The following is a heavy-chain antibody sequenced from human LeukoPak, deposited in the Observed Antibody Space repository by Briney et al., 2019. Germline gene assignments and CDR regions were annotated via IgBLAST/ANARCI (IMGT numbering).Heavy chain of an antibody. V-gene: IGHV3-9*01. CDR3: AKEDVTRKGYMDV. CDR1: GFIFDDCG. CDR2: ISRNNAR. J-gene: IGHJ6*04. Sequence: GGSLRLSCEASGFIFDDCGMHWVRRAPGKGLEGVSGISRNNARGYAGSVKGRVTISRDNARNSLYLQMNSLREEDTALYYCAKEDVTRKGYMDVWGKGTTVTVSS. D-gene: IGHD1-14*01.